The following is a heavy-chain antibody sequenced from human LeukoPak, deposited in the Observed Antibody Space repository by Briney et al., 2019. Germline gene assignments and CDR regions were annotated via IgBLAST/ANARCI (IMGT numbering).Heavy chain of an antibody. J-gene: IGHJ6*02. Sequence: PSETLSLTCAVYGGSFSGYYWSWIRQPPGKGLEWIGEINHSGSTNYNPSLKSRVTISVDTSKNQFSLKLSSVTAADTAVYYCARSHSLPGSSWYRAPYGMDVWGQGTTVTVSS. D-gene: IGHD6-13*01. CDR2: INHSGST. CDR3: ARSHSLPGSSWYRAPYGMDV. CDR1: GGSFSGYY. V-gene: IGHV4-34*01.